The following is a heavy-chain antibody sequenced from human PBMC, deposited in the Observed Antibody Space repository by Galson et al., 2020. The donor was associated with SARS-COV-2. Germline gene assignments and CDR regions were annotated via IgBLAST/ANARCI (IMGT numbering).Heavy chain of an antibody. D-gene: IGHD5-12*01. J-gene: IGHJ4*02. CDR3: AKDGYNYDYFDY. CDR2: IRGSGGST. Sequence: GESLKISCASCGLTFSSYAMSWVRHTPGKRLERVSAIRGSGGSTYYADSVKGRFTITRDNSKHTLYLQMNSLSADDAVVYYCAKDGYNYDYFDYWGQGTLVTVSS. V-gene: IGHV3-23*01. CDR1: GLTFSSYA.